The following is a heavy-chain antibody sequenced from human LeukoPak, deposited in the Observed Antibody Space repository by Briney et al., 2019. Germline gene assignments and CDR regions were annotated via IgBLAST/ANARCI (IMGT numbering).Heavy chain of an antibody. CDR3: ARGGGLDV. V-gene: IGHV3-7*03. CDR2: INHNGNVN. CDR1: GFTFSNYW. Sequence: GGSLRLSCAASGFTFSNYWMSWVRQAPGKGLEWVASINHNGNVNYYVDSVKGRFTISRDDAKNSLYLQMSNLRAEDTAVYFCARGGGLDVWGQGATVTVSS. J-gene: IGHJ6*02. D-gene: IGHD3-16*01.